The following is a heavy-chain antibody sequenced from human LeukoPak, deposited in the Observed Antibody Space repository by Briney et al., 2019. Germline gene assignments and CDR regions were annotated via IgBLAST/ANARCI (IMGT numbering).Heavy chain of an antibody. V-gene: IGHV4-59*08. Sequence: PSETLSLTCTVSGGSIGSYYWSWVRQPPGKGLEWTGYIHYSGSTNYSPSLKSRVTISVDTSKKQFTLKLTSVTAADTAVYYCATYGDYYYYGMDVWGQGTTVTVSS. CDR3: ATYGDYYYYGMDV. CDR2: IHYSGST. J-gene: IGHJ6*02. D-gene: IGHD4-17*01. CDR1: GGSIGSYY.